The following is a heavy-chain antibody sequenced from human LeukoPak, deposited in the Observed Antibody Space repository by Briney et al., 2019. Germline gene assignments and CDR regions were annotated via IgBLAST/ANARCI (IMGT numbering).Heavy chain of an antibody. CDR2: IYYSGST. J-gene: IGHJ5*02. D-gene: IGHD6-13*01. V-gene: IGHV4-59*01. CDR3: ARATGTYISSWYH. CDR1: GGSISSYY. Sequence: SETLSLTCTVSGGSISSYYWSWIRQPPGKGLEWIGYIYYSGSTNYNPSLKSRVTMSVDTSKNQFSLKLSAVTAADTAVYYCARATGTYISSWYHWGQGTLVTVSS.